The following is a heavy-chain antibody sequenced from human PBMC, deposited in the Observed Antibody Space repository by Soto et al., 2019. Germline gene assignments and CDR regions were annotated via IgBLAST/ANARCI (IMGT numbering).Heavy chain of an antibody. V-gene: IGHV1-18*01. CDR1: GHSFTSHG. D-gene: IGHD3-10*01. Sequence: QVQLVQSGAEVKKPGASVKVSCKASGHSFTSHGISWVRQAPGQGLEWMAWISASNGDTNYAQKFQGRVTVTTDTSTSTGYMELRSLRSEDTAVYYCARMVRGSNIDYYHYMDVWGKGTTVTVSS. CDR3: ARMVRGSNIDYYHYMDV. J-gene: IGHJ6*03. CDR2: ISASNGDT.